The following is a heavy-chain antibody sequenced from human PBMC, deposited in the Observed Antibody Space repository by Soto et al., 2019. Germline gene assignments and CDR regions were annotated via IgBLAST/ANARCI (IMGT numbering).Heavy chain of an antibody. CDR2: IHPHSGAT. CDR3: VREGVGQNYGWLDT. D-gene: IGHD1-26*01. CDR1: GYTFTGNY. V-gene: IGHV1-2*04. Sequence: QVQLVQSGAEVKKPGASVKVSCEATGYTFTGNYLHWVRQAPGQGLEWMGWIHPHSGATKYAQKFQVWVTMTRDTSISTAYLDMSSLKSNDTAVYYCVREGVGQNYGWLDTWGQGNLVTVSS. J-gene: IGHJ5*02.